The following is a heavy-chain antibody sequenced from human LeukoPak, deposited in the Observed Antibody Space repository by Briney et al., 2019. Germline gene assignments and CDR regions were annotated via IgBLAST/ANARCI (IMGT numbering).Heavy chain of an antibody. CDR3: ARDYVWGSYGFGY. Sequence: GGSLRLSCAASGFTFSSYEMNWVRQAPGKGLEWVSYISSSGSTIYYADSVKGRFTISRDNAKNSLYLQMNSLRAEDTAVYYCARDYVWGSYGFGYWGQGTLVTVSS. D-gene: IGHD3-16*02. V-gene: IGHV3-48*03. CDR2: ISSSGSTI. CDR1: GFTFSSYE. J-gene: IGHJ4*02.